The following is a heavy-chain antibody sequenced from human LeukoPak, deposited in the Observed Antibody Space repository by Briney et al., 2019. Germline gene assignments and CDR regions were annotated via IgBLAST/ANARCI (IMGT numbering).Heavy chain of an antibody. J-gene: IGHJ4*02. Sequence: GGSLRLSCGASGFTFSRYSMNWVRQAPGKGLEWVSFISSSSAYIYCADSVKGRFTISRDNAKTSLYLQMNSLRAEDTAVYYCARDGSSGWYDYFDYWGQGTLVTVSS. D-gene: IGHD6-19*01. V-gene: IGHV3-21*01. CDR3: ARDGSSGWYDYFDY. CDR1: GFTFSRYS. CDR2: ISSSSAYI.